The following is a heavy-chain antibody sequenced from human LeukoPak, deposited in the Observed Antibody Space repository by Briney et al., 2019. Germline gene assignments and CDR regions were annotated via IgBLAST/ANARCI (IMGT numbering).Heavy chain of an antibody. CDR3: ARAEYSSGWYE. V-gene: IGHV4-39*01. CDR2: IYYSGGT. D-gene: IGHD6-19*01. J-gene: IGHJ4*02. CDR1: GGSISSTSYY. Sequence: SETLSLTCTVSGGSISSTSYYWGWIRQPPGKGLEWIGSIYYSGGTYYNPSLKSRVTISVDTSKNQFSLNLSSVTAADTAVYYCARAEYSSGWYEWGQGTLVTVSS.